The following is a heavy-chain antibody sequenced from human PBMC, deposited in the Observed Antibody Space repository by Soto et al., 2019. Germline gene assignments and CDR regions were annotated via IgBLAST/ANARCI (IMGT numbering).Heavy chain of an antibody. D-gene: IGHD2-15*01. CDR1: GGSISSTNW. V-gene: IGHV4-4*02. CDR2: VYHTGST. J-gene: IGHJ4*02. Sequence: QVQLQQSGPRLARPSGTLSLTCVVSGGSISSTNWWTWVRQTPGKGLEWIGEVYHTGSTKYNPSLRNRVTISLDKPNTPFSLNLKSVTAADTAVYYCATLPPRIVVVVLPIPSWGQGTLVTVSS. CDR3: ATLPPRIVVVVLPIPS.